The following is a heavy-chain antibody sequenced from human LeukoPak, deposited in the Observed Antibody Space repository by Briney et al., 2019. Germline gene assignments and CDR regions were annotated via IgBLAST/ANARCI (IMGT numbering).Heavy chain of an antibody. CDR2: FHYSGNT. D-gene: IGHD6-13*01. Sequence: SEALSLTCTVSGGSISRYYWSWIRQPPGKGLEWIGYFHYSGNTNYNPSLSSRITMSVDTSKNQFSLKLNSVTAADTAVYYCARRAAALDYWGQGTLVTVSS. CDR1: GGSISRYY. V-gene: IGHV4-59*08. J-gene: IGHJ4*02. CDR3: ARRAAALDY.